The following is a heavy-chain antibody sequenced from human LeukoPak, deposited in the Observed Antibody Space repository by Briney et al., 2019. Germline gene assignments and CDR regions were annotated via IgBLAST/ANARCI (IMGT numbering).Heavy chain of an antibody. CDR2: IYTSGST. CDR1: GGSISSYY. D-gene: IGHD3-3*01. Sequence: SETLSLTCTVSGGSISSYYWSWIRQPAGKGLEWSGRIYTSGSTNYDPSLKSRVTMSVDTSKNQFSLKLNSVTAADTAVYYCARENYDFWIGYHRINWFDPWGQGTLVTVSS. V-gene: IGHV4-4*07. J-gene: IGHJ5*02. CDR3: ARENYDFWIGYHRINWFDP.